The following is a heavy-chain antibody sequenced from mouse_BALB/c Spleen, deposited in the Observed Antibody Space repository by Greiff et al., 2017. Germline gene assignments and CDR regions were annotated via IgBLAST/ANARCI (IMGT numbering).Heavy chain of an antibody. V-gene: IGHV1-9*01. J-gene: IGHJ3*01. CDR3: ARAGRRGPWFAY. Sequence: QVQLQQSGAELMKPGASVKISCKATGYTFSSYWIEWVKQRPGHGLEWIGEILPGSGSTNYNEKFKGKATFTADTSSNTAYMQLSSLTSEDSAVYYCARAGRRGPWFAYWGQGTLVTVSA. D-gene: IGHD2-12*01. CDR1: GYTFSSYW. CDR2: ILPGSGST.